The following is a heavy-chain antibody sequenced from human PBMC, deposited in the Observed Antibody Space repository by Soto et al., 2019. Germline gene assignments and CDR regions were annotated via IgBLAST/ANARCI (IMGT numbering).Heavy chain of an antibody. J-gene: IGHJ4*02. D-gene: IGHD3-22*01. CDR3: AAEGTYYDSSGYSQVDY. V-gene: IGHV1-58*01. CDR1: GFSFASSA. Sequence: SVKVSCKASGFSFASSAVQWVRQTRGQRLEWIGWIVVGSGNTNYAQKFQERVTITRDMSTSTAYMELSSLRSEDTAVYYCAAEGTYYDSSGYSQVDYWGQGTLVTVSS. CDR2: IVVGSGNT.